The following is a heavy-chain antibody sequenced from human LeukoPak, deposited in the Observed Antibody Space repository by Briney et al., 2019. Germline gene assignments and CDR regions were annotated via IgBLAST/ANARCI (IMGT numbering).Heavy chain of an antibody. Sequence: ASVKVSCKASGYTFTSYDINWVRQATGQGLEWMGWMNPNSGNTGYAQKFQGRVTMTRNTSISTAYMELSSLRSDDTAVFYCVRDLGVDTSMIFFDYWGQGTLVTVSS. CDR3: VRDLGVDTSMIFFDY. V-gene: IGHV1-8*01. D-gene: IGHD3/OR15-3a*01. CDR1: GYTFTSYD. J-gene: IGHJ4*02. CDR2: MNPNSGNT.